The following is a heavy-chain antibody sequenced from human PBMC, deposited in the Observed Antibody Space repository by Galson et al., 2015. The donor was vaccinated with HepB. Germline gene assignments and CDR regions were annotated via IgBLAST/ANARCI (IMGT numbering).Heavy chain of an antibody. D-gene: IGHD3-22*01. J-gene: IGHJ4*02. CDR1: GFTFSGYS. CDR2: ISFTNNFI. V-gene: IGHV3-21*01. CDR3: ARDARPRYGPLRGFHVFDY. Sequence: SLRLSCAASGFTFSGYSMNWVRQAPGKGLEWVSSISFTNNFINYADSVEGRFTISGDKAKNSLYLQMSSLRAEDTAVYYCARDARPRYGPLRGFHVFDYWGRGVLVGVSS.